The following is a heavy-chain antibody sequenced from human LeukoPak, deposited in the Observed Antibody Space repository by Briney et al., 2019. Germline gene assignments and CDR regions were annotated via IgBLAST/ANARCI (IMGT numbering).Heavy chain of an antibody. J-gene: IGHJ3*02. V-gene: IGHV3-48*03. D-gene: IGHD1-26*01. Sequence: PGGSLRLSCAASGFTFSSYEMNWVRQAPGKGLEWMSFINLDGTDIHYGESVKGRFTISRDNAKNSLYLQMHTLRAEDTAVYYCAGDGVGVLPGDAFDIWSQGTMVTVSS. CDR3: AGDGVGVLPGDAFDI. CDR1: GFTFSSYE. CDR2: INLDGTDI.